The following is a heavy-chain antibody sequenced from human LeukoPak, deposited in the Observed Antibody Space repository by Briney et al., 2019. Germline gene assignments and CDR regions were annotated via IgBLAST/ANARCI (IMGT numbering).Heavy chain of an antibody. D-gene: IGHD5-18*01. Sequence: ASVKGSCKGSGYTFTGHYIHWVRQGPGQGLEWMGWIKPDSGATNYAQKFQGRVTMTRDTSISTAHMELNRLTSDDTAVYYCARPEYRYGYILDYWGQGTLVTVSS. J-gene: IGHJ4*02. V-gene: IGHV1-2*02. CDR2: IKPDSGAT. CDR1: GYTFTGHY. CDR3: ARPEYRYGYILDY.